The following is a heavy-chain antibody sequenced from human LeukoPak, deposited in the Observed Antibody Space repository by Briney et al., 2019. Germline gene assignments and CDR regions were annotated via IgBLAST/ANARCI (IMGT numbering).Heavy chain of an antibody. CDR2: IYTSGST. D-gene: IGHD3-10*01. CDR1: GYSISSGYY. CDR3: ARGSPFGVPPY. J-gene: IGHJ4*02. Sequence: SETLSLTCAVSGYSISSGYYWSWIRQPAGKGLEWIGRIYTSGSTNYNPSLKSRVTISVDTSKNQFSLKLSSVTAADTAVYYCARGSPFGVPPYWGQGTLVTVSS. V-gene: IGHV4-61*02.